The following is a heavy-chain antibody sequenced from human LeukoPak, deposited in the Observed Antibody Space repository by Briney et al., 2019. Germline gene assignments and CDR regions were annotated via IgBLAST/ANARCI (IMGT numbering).Heavy chain of an antibody. CDR3: ARLGTGLGLAFDI. Sequence: GGSLRLSCTASGFTFSDYAMSWVRQAPGKGLEWVSAISGSGGRTYYADSVKGRFTISRDSSKNTLYLQMNSLRAEDTAIYYCARLGTGLGLAFDIWGQGTVVTVSS. CDR2: ISGSGGRT. D-gene: IGHD3/OR15-3a*01. CDR1: GFTFSDYA. J-gene: IGHJ3*02. V-gene: IGHV3-23*01.